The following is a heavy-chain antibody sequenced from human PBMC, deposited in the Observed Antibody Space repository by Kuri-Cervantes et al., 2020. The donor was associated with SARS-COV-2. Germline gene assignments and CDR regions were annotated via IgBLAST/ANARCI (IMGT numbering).Heavy chain of an antibody. CDR1: GFTFSSYS. CDR2: ISSSSSYI. J-gene: IGHJ6*02. Sequence: GGSLRLSCAASGFTFSSYSMNWVRQAPGKGLEWVPSISSSSSYIYYADSVKGRFTISRDNAKNSLYLQMNSLRAEDTAVYYCARDVNIVVVPAYYYGMDVWGQGTTVTVSS. V-gene: IGHV3-21*01. D-gene: IGHD2-2*01. CDR3: ARDVNIVVVPAYYYGMDV.